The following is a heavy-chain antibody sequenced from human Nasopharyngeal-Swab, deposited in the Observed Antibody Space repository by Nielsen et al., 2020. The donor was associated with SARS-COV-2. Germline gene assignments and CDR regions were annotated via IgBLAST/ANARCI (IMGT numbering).Heavy chain of an antibody. J-gene: IGHJ6*02. D-gene: IGHD3-10*01. Sequence: WVRQAPGQRLEWRGWINAGNGNTKYSQKFQGRVTITRDTSASTAYMELSSLRSEDTAVYYCARDGDYYGSGSYYPRYYGMDVWGQGTTVTVSS. V-gene: IGHV1-3*01. CDR3: ARDGDYYGSGSYYPRYYGMDV. CDR2: INAGNGNT.